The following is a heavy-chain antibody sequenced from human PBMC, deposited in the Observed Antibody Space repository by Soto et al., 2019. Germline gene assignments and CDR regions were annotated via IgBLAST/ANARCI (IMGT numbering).Heavy chain of an antibody. CDR2: IIPILGIA. V-gene: IGHV1-69*02. CDR1: GGTFSSYT. Sequence: ASVKVSCKASGGTFSSYTISWVRQAPGQGLEWMGRIIPILGIANYAQKFQGRVTITADKSTSTAYMELSSLRSEDTAVYYCARLGVVVAAKLEYFQHWGQGTLVTVSS. J-gene: IGHJ1*01. CDR3: ARLGVVVAAKLEYFQH. D-gene: IGHD2-15*01.